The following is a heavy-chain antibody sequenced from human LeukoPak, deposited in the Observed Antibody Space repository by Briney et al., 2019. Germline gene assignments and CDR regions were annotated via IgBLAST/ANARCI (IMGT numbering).Heavy chain of an antibody. Sequence: GESLKISCKGSGYSFTSYWIGWVRQMPGKGLEWMGIIYPGDSDTRYSPSFQGQVTISADKSISTAYLKWSSLKASDTATYYCARVDCSSTSCYAHGNWFDPWGQGTLVTVPS. J-gene: IGHJ5*02. V-gene: IGHV5-51*01. D-gene: IGHD2-2*01. CDR2: IYPGDSDT. CDR1: GYSFTSYW. CDR3: ARVDCSSTSCYAHGNWFDP.